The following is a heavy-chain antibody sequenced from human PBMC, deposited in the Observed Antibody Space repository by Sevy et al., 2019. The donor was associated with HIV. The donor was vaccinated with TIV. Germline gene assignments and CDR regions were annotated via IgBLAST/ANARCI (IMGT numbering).Heavy chain of an antibody. J-gene: IGHJ4*02. D-gene: IGHD2-21*01. CDR3: GKEGGGEGGDH. CDR2: IQYDGSNK. CDR1: GFSYSSYG. Sequence: GGSLRLSCAASGFSYSSYGMHWVRQAPGKGLEWVAYIQYDGSNKYYADSVKGRFTISRDNSKNTLDLQMNSLRVEDTAVYYCGKEGGGEGGDHWGQGTLVTVSS. V-gene: IGHV3-30*02.